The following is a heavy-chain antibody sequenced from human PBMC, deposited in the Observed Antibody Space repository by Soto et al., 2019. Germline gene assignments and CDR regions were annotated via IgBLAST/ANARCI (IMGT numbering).Heavy chain of an antibody. CDR2: ISGSGGST. V-gene: IGHV3-23*01. CDR1: GFTFSSYA. CDR3: AKEIGYCSSTSCVCFDY. Sequence: GGSLRLSCAASGFTFSSYAMSWVRQAPGKGLEWVSAISGSGGSTYYADSVKGRFTIPRDNSKNTLYLQMNSLRAEDTAVYYCAKEIGYCSSTSCVCFDYWGQGTLVTVSS. J-gene: IGHJ4*02. D-gene: IGHD2-2*01.